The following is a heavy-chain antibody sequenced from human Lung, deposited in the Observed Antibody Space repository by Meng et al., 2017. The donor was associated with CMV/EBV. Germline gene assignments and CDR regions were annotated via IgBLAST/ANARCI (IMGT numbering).Heavy chain of an antibody. V-gene: IGHV3-74*01. CDR3: AREGVVPAAMRSAFEI. Sequence: GGSLRLSCAASGFTFSTYWMHWVRQVPGKGLVWVSRISSDGSNKYYADSVKGRFTISRDNSKNTLYLQMNSLRAEDTAVYYCAREGVVPAAMRSAFEIWGQGTMVTVSS. CDR2: ISSDGSNK. D-gene: IGHD2-2*01. CDR1: GFTFSTYW. J-gene: IGHJ3*02.